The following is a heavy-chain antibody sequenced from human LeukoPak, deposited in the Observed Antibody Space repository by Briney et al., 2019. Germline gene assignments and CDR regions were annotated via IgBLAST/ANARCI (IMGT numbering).Heavy chain of an antibody. CDR2: VSDGGSHI. CDR1: GFTFSSHG. Sequence: GGSLRLSCEASGFTFSSHGMNWVRQAPGKGLERVAYVSDGGSHIFYAESVKGRFTVSRDNAKSSVFLQMDSLRAEDTAVYYCARDQSGWYLGFDVWGQGTMVIVSS. D-gene: IGHD6-19*01. CDR3: ARDQSGWYLGFDV. V-gene: IGHV3-48*03. J-gene: IGHJ3*01.